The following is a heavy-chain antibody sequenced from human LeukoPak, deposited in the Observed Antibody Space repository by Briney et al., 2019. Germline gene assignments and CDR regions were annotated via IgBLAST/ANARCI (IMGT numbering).Heavy chain of an antibody. CDR1: GFTFGKYW. CDR3: ARDQYDTWSRRGNFDS. J-gene: IGHJ4*02. V-gene: IGHV3-7*03. Sequence: GRSLRLSCVASGFTFGKYWMSWVRQAPGKGLEWVANIKLDGSEKNYVDSVKGRFTISRDNTKNSLYLQMNSLRVEDTAVFYCARDQYDTWSRRGNFDSWGQGTLVIVPS. D-gene: IGHD3-3*01. CDR2: IKLDGSEK.